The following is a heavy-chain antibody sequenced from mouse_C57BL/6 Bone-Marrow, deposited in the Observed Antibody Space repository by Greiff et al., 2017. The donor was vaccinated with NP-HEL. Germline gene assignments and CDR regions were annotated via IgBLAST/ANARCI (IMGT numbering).Heavy chain of an antibody. CDR2: IYPGGGYT. V-gene: IGHV1-63*01. CDR3: ARSYGSSHWYCDV. D-gene: IGHD1-1*01. Sequence: VQLQQSGAELVRPGTSVKMSCKASGYTFTNYWIGWAKQRPGHGLEWIGDIYPGGGYTNYNEKFKGKATLTADKSSSTAYMQFSSLTSEDSAIYYWARSYGSSHWYCDVWGTGTTVTVSS. CDR1: GYTFTNYW. J-gene: IGHJ1*03.